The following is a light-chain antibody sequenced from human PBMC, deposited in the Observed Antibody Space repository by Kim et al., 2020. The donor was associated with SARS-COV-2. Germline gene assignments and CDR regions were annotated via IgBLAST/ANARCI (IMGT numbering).Light chain of an antibody. CDR1: QSVGSN. J-gene: IGKJ2*01. Sequence: EIVMTQSPATLSVSPGERATFSCRASQSVGSNLAWYQQKSGQAPRLLIYGASTRATGIPARFSGSGSGTAFTLTVSNLQSEDFAVYYCQQYITWHPMYTVGQGTKLEI. V-gene: IGKV3-15*01. CDR3: QQYITWHPMYT. CDR2: GAS.